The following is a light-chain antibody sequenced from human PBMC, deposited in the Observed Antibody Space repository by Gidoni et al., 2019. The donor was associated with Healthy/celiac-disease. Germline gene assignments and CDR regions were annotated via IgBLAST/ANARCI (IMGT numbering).Light chain of an antibody. Sequence: EIVLTQSPATLSLSPGERATPACRASQSVSSYLAWYQQKPGQAPRLLIYDASTRATGIPARFSGSGSGTDFTLTISSLEPEDFAVYYCQQRSNWLITFXXXTRLEIK. J-gene: IGKJ5*01. CDR1: QSVSSY. V-gene: IGKV3-11*01. CDR2: DAS. CDR3: QQRSNWLIT.